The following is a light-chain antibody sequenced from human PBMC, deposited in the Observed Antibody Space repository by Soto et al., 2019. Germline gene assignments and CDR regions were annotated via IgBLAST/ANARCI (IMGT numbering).Light chain of an antibody. CDR3: CSYAGSSTFV. J-gene: IGLJ2*01. V-gene: IGLV2-23*03. CDR1: SSDVGSYNL. CDR2: EGS. Sequence: QPVLTQPASVSGSPGQSITISRTGTSSDVGSYNLVSWYQQHPGKAPKLMIYEGSKRPSGVSNRFSGSKSGNTASLTISGLQAEDEADYYCCSYAGSSTFVFGGGTKVTVL.